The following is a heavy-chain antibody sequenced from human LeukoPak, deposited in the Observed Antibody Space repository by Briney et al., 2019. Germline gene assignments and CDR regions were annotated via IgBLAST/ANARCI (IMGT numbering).Heavy chain of an antibody. J-gene: IGHJ4*02. V-gene: IGHV4-30-4*01. CDR3: ARVSLHYYDSSGATLAPTYYFDY. CDR1: GGSISSGDYY. CDR2: IYYSGST. Sequence: SQTLSLTCTVSGGSISSGDYYWSWIRQPPGKGLEWIGYIYYSGSTYYNPSLKSRVTISVDTSKNQFSLKPSSVTAADTAVYYCARVSLHYYDSSGATLAPTYYFDYWGQGTLVTVSS. D-gene: IGHD3-22*01.